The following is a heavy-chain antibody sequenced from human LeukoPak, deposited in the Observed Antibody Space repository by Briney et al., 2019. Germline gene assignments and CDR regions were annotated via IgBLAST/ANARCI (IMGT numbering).Heavy chain of an antibody. Sequence: GGSLRLSCAASGFTLGASWMTWVRQAPGKGPEWVANINREGTKIDYLDSVKGRFIISRDSAKNALYLQMTSLRAEDTAVYYCARVADRQRITIFGVVGGSFDYWGQGTLVTVSS. CDR1: GFTLGASW. V-gene: IGHV3-7*01. CDR2: INREGTKI. D-gene: IGHD3-3*01. J-gene: IGHJ4*02. CDR3: ARVADRQRITIFGVVGGSFDY.